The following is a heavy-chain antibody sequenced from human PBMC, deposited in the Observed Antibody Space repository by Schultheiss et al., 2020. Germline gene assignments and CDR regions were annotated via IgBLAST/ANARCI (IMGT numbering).Heavy chain of an antibody. CDR1: GFTFSEYY. CDR2: ITSFGGTM. V-gene: IGHV3-11*01. CDR3: ARIPETYEKFDY. D-gene: IGHD3-22*01. Sequence: GESLKISCAASGFTFSEYYLGWIRQAPGKGLEWVSYITSFGGTMNYGDSVKGRFTISRDNAHNSLYLQMNSLRAEDTAVYYCARIPETYEKFDYWGQGTHVTVSS. J-gene: IGHJ4*02.